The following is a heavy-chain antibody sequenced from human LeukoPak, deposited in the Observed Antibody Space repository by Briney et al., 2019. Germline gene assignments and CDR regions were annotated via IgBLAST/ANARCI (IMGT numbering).Heavy chain of an antibody. CDR2: MNPNSGNT. CDR3: ARGIHDYYYYYYMDV. Sequence: GASVKVSCKASGYTFTSYDINWARQATGQGLEWMGWMNPNSGNTGYAQKFQGRVTITRNTSISTAYMELSSLRSEDTAVYYCARGIHDYYYYYYMDVWGKGTTVTVSS. J-gene: IGHJ6*03. V-gene: IGHV1-8*03. CDR1: GYTFTSYD.